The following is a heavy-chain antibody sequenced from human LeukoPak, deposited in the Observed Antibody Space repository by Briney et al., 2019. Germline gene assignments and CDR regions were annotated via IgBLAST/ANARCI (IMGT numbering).Heavy chain of an antibody. CDR3: ASPSYYNGSGSYSGAFDI. CDR1: GYNFPNYW. J-gene: IGHJ3*02. V-gene: IGHV5-51*01. Sequence: GGSLKISCMGSGYNFPNYWIGWVRQMPGKGLEWLGIIYPGDSTTRYSPSLQGQVTVSADKSINTAYLQWSSLKASDTAMYYCASPSYYNGSGSYSGAFDIWGQGTMVTVSS. D-gene: IGHD3-10*01. CDR2: IYPGDSTT.